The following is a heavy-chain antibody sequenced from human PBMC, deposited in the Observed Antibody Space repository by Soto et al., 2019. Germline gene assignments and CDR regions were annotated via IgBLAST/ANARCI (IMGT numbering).Heavy chain of an antibody. Sequence: SETLSLTCTVSGGSISSYYWSLIRQPAGKGLEWIGRIYTSGSTNYNPSLKSRVTMSVDTSKNQFSLKLSSVTAADTAVYYCAREAVAGHDAFDIWGQGTMVTVSS. J-gene: IGHJ3*02. CDR1: GGSISSYY. CDR3: AREAVAGHDAFDI. V-gene: IGHV4-4*07. D-gene: IGHD6-19*01. CDR2: IYTSGST.